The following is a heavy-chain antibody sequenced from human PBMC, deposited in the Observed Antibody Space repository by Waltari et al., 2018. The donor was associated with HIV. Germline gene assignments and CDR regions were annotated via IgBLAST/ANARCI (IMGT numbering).Heavy chain of an antibody. CDR3: ARENTMTYYDALDI. Sequence: EVQLVESGGGFVEPGGSLRLSCAAHGFTFSAYWMHWVRQAPGKGVLWVSCISRDGSTTNYADSVKGRLTISRDNAKNTLYLQMNSLRADDTAVYYCARENTMTYYDALDIWGQGTMVTVSS. CDR1: GFTFSAYW. V-gene: IGHV3-74*01. D-gene: IGHD4-17*01. J-gene: IGHJ3*02. CDR2: ISRDGSTT.